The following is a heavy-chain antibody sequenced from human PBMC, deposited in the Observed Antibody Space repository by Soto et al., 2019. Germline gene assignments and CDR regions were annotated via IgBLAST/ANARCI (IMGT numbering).Heavy chain of an antibody. Sequence: QVQLVESGGGEVQPGTSLRLSCAASGFTFSRSPMHWVRQAPGKGLDWVGLISADGSSQHYADSVRGRFIISRDNFRNTMSLQMDRLKPEDTAAYYCARPVVAGTPDYWGQGALVSVSS. CDR3: ARPVVAGTPDY. D-gene: IGHD2-15*01. V-gene: IGHV3-30-3*01. CDR2: ISADGSSQ. J-gene: IGHJ4*02. CDR1: GFTFSRSP.